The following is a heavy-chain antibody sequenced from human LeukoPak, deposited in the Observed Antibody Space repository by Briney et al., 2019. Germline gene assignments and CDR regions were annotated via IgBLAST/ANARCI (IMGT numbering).Heavy chain of an antibody. V-gene: IGHV4-31*03. CDR2: IYYSGST. J-gene: IGHJ4*02. CDR1: GGSISSGGYY. Sequence: TLPLTCTVSGGSISSGGYYWSWIRQHPGKGLEWIGYIYYSGSTYYNPSLKSRVTISVDTSKNQFSLKLSSVTAADTAVYYCARGGDRSGYYYESYFDYWGQGTLVTVSS. D-gene: IGHD3-22*01. CDR3: ARGGDRSGYYYESYFDY.